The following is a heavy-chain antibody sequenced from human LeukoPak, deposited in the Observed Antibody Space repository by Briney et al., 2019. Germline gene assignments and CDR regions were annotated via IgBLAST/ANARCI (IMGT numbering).Heavy chain of an antibody. V-gene: IGHV4-31*03. Sequence: SQTLSLTYTVSGGSISSGGYYWSWLRQHPGKGLDWIGYIYYSGSTYYNPSLKSRVTISVDTSKNQFSLKLSSVTAADTAVYYCARDWRYCSGGSCYFYGMDVWGQGTTVTVSS. CDR2: IYYSGST. D-gene: IGHD2-15*01. CDR1: GGSISSGGYY. J-gene: IGHJ6*02. CDR3: ARDWRYCSGGSCYFYGMDV.